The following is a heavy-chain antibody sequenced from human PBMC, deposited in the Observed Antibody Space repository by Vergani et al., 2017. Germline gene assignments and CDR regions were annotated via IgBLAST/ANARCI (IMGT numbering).Heavy chain of an antibody. D-gene: IGHD6-6*01. J-gene: IGHJ6*03. V-gene: IGHV4-34*01. Sequence: QVQLQQWGAGLLKPSETLSLTCAVYGGSFSGYYWSWIRQPPGKGLEWIGEINHSGGTNYNPSLKSRVTIAADTSKNQFSLKLSSVTAAVTAVYYCARWAPYSSSSGYYYYMDVWGKGTTVTVSS. CDR3: ARWAPYSSSSGYYYYMDV. CDR2: INHSGGT. CDR1: GGSFSGYY.